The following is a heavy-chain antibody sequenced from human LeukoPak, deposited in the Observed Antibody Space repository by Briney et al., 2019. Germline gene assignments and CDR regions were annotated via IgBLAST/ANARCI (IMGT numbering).Heavy chain of an antibody. D-gene: IGHD3-3*01. CDR3: ARDERFLEWSLEAFDI. CDR1: GYTFTSYG. CDR2: ISAYNGNT. Sequence: ASVKVSCKASGYTFTSYGISWVRQAPGQGLEWMGWISAYNGNTNYAQKLQGRVTMTTDTSTSTAYMELRSLRSDDTAVYYCARDERFLEWSLEAFDIWGQGTMVTVSS. V-gene: IGHV1-18*01. J-gene: IGHJ3*02.